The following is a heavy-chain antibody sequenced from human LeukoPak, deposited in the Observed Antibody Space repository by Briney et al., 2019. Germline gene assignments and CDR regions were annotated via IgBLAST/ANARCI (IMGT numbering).Heavy chain of an antibody. CDR2: ISSSGSSI. V-gene: IGHV3-48*03. Sequence: PGGSLRRYSAASGFTFCNYELMRLRQAQGNGLEGVSYISSSGSSIYYADPVKGRFTISRDNAKNSLYLQMNSLRAEDTAVYYCARVPVLTAAAGTFDFWGQGTLVTVSS. CDR3: ARVPVLTAAAGTFDF. CDR1: GFTFCNYE. J-gene: IGHJ4*02. D-gene: IGHD6-13*01.